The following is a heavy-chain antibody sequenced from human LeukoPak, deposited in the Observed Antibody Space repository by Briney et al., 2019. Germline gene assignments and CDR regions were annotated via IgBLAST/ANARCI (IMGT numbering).Heavy chain of an antibody. CDR1: GYTFTGYY. D-gene: IGHD3-10*01. J-gene: IGHJ4*02. Sequence: ASVKVSCKASGYTFTGYYMHWVRQAPGQGLEWMGWISAYNGNTNYAQKLQGRVTMTTDTSTSTAYMELSSLRSEDTAVYYCATEPPTLLWSWGQGTLVTVSS. V-gene: IGHV1-18*04. CDR3: ATEPPTLLWS. CDR2: ISAYNGNT.